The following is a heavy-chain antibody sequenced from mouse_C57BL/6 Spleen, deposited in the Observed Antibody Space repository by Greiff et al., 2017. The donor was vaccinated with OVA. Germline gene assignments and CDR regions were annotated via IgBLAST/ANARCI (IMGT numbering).Heavy chain of an antibody. V-gene: IGHV1-85*01. CDR3: ASYTTGVEGIDY. CDR1: GYTFTSYD. D-gene: IGHD1-1*01. J-gene: IGHJ2*01. Sequence: QVHVKQSGPELVKPGASVKLSCKASGYTFTSYDINWVKQRPGQGLEWIGWIYPRDGSTTYNEKFKGKATLTVDTSSSTAYMELHSQTAEDSAVYCGASYTTGVEGIDYWGQGTTVTVSS. CDR2: IYPRDGST.